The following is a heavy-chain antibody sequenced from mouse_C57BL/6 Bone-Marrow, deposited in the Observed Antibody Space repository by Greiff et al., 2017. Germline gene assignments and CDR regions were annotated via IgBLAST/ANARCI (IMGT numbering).Heavy chain of an antibody. J-gene: IGHJ2*01. CDR3: ARIYDGYQYYFDY. V-gene: IGHV1-50*01. CDR1: GYTFTSYW. D-gene: IGHD2-3*01. CDR2: IDPSDSYT. Sequence: QVQLQQPGAELVKPGASVKLSCKASGYTFTSYWMQWVKQRPGQGLEWIGEIDPSDSYTNYNQKFKGKATLTVDTSSSTAYMQLSSLTSEDSAVYYCARIYDGYQYYFDYWGQGTTRTVSS.